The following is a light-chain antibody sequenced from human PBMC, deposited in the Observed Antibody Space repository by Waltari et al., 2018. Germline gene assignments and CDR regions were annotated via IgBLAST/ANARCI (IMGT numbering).Light chain of an antibody. V-gene: IGKV3-20*01. CDR1: QSVSKY. CDR2: AAS. Sequence: ELVLTQSPGTLSLSPGERATLSCRASQSVSKYLAWYQQRPGQAPRLLIYAASTRATGIPDRFSGSGYGTDFSLIISRLEPEDFAVYYCQNHERLPATFGQGP. CDR3: QNHERLPAT. J-gene: IGKJ1*01.